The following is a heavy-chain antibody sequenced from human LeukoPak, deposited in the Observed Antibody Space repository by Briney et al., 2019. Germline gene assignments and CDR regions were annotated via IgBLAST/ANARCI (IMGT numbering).Heavy chain of an antibody. D-gene: IGHD3-10*01. CDR1: GLTFSSYE. J-gene: IGHJ4*02. CDR3: ARDFGRYFFDY. Sequence: GGSLRLSCAASGLTFSSYEMNWVRQAPGKGLEWVSYISSRATAIYYADSVKGRFTISRDNAKNSLYLQMNSLRAEDTAVYYCARDFGRYFFDYWGQGTLVTVSS. CDR2: ISSRATAI. V-gene: IGHV3-48*03.